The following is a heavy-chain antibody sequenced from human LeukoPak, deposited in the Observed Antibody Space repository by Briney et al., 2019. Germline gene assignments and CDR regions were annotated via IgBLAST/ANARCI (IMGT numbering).Heavy chain of an antibody. J-gene: IGHJ4*02. CDR2: ISSSSSYI. CDR1: GFTFSSYS. V-gene: IGHV3-21*01. CDR3: ARGTPSGYCSGGSCYEGDY. D-gene: IGHD2-15*01. Sequence: PGGSLRLSCAASGFTFSSYSMNWVRQAPGKGLEWVSSISSSSSYIYYADSVKGRFTISRDNAKNSLYLQMNSLRAEDTAVYYCARGTPSGYCSGGSCYEGDYWGQGTLVTVSS.